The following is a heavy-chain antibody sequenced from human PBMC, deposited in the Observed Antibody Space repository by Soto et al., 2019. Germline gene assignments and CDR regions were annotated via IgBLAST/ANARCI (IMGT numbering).Heavy chain of an antibody. V-gene: IGHV3-11*01. J-gene: IGHJ4*02. CDR3: ARVSATGWVVNGREYFDY. CDR1: GFPFSNYY. CDR2: ISSSFVSM. D-gene: IGHD3-9*01. Sequence: HVELVQFGGGLVKPGGSLRLSCAVSGFPFSNYYMSWIRQAPGKGLEWLADISSSFVSMHYADSVKDRFSISRDIANNSLFLQMNSLRADDTAVYYCARVSATGWVVNGREYFDYWGQGALVTVSS.